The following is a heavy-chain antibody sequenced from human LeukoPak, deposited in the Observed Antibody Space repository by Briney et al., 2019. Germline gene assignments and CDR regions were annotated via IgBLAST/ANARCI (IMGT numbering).Heavy chain of an antibody. V-gene: IGHV3-23*01. Sequence: GGSLRLSCAASGFTASSNYMSWVRQAPGKGLEWVSVISGGADDTSYADSVKGRFTISRDNSKNTLFLQMDGLRVEDTAVYYCATSGFSGYDHPSWGQGTLVTVSS. D-gene: IGHD5-12*01. CDR3: ATSGFSGYDHPS. J-gene: IGHJ5*02. CDR2: ISGGADDT. CDR1: GFTASSNY.